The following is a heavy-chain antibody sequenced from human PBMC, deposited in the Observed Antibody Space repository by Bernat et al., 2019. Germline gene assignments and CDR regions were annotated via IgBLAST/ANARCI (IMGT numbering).Heavy chain of an antibody. CDR2: INWTGGST. V-gene: IGHV3-20*04. J-gene: IGHJ3*02. CDR1: VFTFVDYG. D-gene: IGHD2-15*01. CDR3: AREVGAPDAFDI. Sequence: EVQLVASGEGVVRPGGSLRLSCAVSVFTFVDYGMSWVRQAPGKGLDWVSGINWTGGSTGYADSVKGRFTISRDNAKNSLYLQMNSLRAEDTALYYCAREVGAPDAFDIWGQGTMVTVSS.